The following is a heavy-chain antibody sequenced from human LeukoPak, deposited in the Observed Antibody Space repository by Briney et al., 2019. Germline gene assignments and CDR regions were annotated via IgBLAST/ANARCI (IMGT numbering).Heavy chain of an antibody. V-gene: IGHV3-30*18. CDR3: ANLPPAGVADIRFDP. J-gene: IGHJ5*02. D-gene: IGHD2-15*01. CDR1: GFTFSSYG. CDR2: ISYDGSNK. Sequence: GGSLRLSCAASGFTFSSYGMHWVRQAPGKGLEWVAVISYDGSNKYYADSVKGRCTISRDNSKNTLYLQMNSLRAEDTAVYYCANLPPAGVADIRFDPWGQGTLVTVSS.